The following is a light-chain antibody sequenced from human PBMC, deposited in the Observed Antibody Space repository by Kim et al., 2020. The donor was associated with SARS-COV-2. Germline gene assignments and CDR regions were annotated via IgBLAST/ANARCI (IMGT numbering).Light chain of an antibody. CDR3: SAWDFTISAWV. J-gene: IGLJ3*02. CDR2: RND. Sequence: QTATLTCTGNYNDVGNQGVAWLQQRRGHPPKLLSYRNDNRPSGISERFSASRSGNTASLTITGLQPEDEADYYCSAWDFTISAWVFGGGTQLTVL. CDR1: YNDVGNQG. V-gene: IGLV10-54*01.